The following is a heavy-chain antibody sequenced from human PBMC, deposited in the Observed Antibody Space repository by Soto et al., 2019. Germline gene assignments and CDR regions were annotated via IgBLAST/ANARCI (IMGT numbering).Heavy chain of an antibody. D-gene: IGHD5-18*01. V-gene: IGHV4-31*03. CDR2: IYYSGST. CDR1: GGSISSGGYY. Sequence: SETLSLTCTVSGGSISSGGYYWSWIRQHPGKGLEWIGYIYYSGSTYYNPSLKSRVTISVDTSKNQFSLKLSSLTAADTAVYYCARDLRPGGYSYGWDYYYGMDVWGQGTTVTVSS. CDR3: ARDLRPGGYSYGWDYYYGMDV. J-gene: IGHJ6*02.